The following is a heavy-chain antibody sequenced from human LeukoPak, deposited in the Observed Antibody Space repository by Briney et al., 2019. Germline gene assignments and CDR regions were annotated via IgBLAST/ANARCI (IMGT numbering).Heavy chain of an antibody. J-gene: IGHJ4*02. CDR2: ISYDGNNK. D-gene: IGHD3-10*01. V-gene: IGHV3-30-3*01. CDR3: ARTAYGSGSYDY. Sequence: GGSLRLSCEASEFTFSSYAMHWVRQAPGKGLEWVAVISYDGNNKYYADSVKGRFTISRDNSKNTLYLQMNSLRTEDTAVYYCARTAYGSGSYDYWGQGTLVTVSS. CDR1: EFTFSSYA.